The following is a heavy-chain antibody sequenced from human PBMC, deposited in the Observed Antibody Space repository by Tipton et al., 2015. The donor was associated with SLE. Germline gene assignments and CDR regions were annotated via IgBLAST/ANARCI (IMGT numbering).Heavy chain of an antibody. CDR1: GGSISSGAYY. CDR3: ARLRYQLPNWFDP. CDR2: IYYSGST. J-gene: IGHJ5*02. Sequence: TLSLTCTVSGGSISSGAYYWVWIRQPPGKGLEWIGTIYYSGSTYYNPSLKSRVTISVDTSKNQFSLKLRSVTAADTAVYYCARLRYQLPNWFDPWGQGNLVTVSS. D-gene: IGHD2-2*01. V-gene: IGHV4-39*01.